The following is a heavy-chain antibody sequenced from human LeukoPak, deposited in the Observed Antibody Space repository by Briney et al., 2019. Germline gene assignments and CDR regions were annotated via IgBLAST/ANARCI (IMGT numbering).Heavy chain of an antibody. CDR1: GFTFSSYG. V-gene: IGHV3-30*18. Sequence: GGSLRLSCAASGFTFSSYGMHWVRQAPGKGLEWVAVISYDGSDKYYAHSVKGRFTISRDNSKNTLYLQMNSLRAEDTAVYYCAKDYIYSGYDDYGAENFDYWGQGTLVTVSS. CDR2: ISYDGSDK. D-gene: IGHD5-12*01. J-gene: IGHJ4*02. CDR3: AKDYIYSGYDDYGAENFDY.